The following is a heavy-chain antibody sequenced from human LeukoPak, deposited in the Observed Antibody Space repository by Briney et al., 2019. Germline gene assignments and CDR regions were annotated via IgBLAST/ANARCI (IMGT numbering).Heavy chain of an antibody. CDR1: GGTFSSYA. D-gene: IGHD3-22*01. J-gene: IGHJ4*02. V-gene: IGHV1-69*13. Sequence: RASVKVSCTASGGTFSSYAISWVRQAPGQGLEWMGGIIPIFGTANYAQKFQGRVTITADESTSTAYMELSSLRSEDTAVYYCARIKRTHYYDSSGPEDYWGQGTLVTVSS. CDR3: ARIKRTHYYDSSGPEDY. CDR2: IIPIFGTA.